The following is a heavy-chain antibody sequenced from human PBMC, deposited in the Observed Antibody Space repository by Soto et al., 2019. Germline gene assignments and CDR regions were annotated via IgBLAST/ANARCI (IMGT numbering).Heavy chain of an antibody. CDR1: GFSVNNDGVG. Sequence: QITLKESGPTLVKPTQTLTLTCTVSGFSVNNDGVGVGWIRQPPGKALEWLALIFWDGDRRYSPSLKNRLTITKDTSKNQVVLTLTNVDAEDTATYSCVSSRRRASCSGGNCYYWDYWGQGTLVTVSS. V-gene: IGHV2-5*02. CDR3: VSSRRRASCSGGNCYYWDY. CDR2: IFWDGDR. D-gene: IGHD2-15*01. J-gene: IGHJ4*02.